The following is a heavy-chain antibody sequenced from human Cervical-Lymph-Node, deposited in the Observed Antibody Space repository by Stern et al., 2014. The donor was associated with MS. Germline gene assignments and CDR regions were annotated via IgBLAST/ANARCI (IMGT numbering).Heavy chain of an antibody. CDR2: LYHSGAT. J-gene: IGHJ4*02. CDR3: AKHACTGAACPFDL. D-gene: IGHD2-8*02. V-gene: IGHV4-39*01. Sequence: QVQLQESGPGLVKPSETLSLTCAVSGDSISSYTHYWAWIRQPPGKGLEWIGGLYHSGATYYNPSLKSRVPISVDTSKNRFPLGLNSVTAADTAVYYCAKHACTGAACPFDLWGQGTLVTVSS. CDR1: GDSISSYTHY.